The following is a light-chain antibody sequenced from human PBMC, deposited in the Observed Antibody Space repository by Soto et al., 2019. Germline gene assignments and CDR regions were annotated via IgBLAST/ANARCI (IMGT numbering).Light chain of an antibody. J-gene: IGLJ1*01. Sequence: SYELTQPPSVSVSPGQTARITCSGDALPKQYAYWYQQKPGQAPVLVIYKDSERPSGIPERFSGSSSGTTGTLTISGVQAEDEADYYCQSADSSGTYVFVTGTKLTVL. V-gene: IGLV3-25*02. CDR2: KDS. CDR3: QSADSSGTYV. CDR1: ALPKQY.